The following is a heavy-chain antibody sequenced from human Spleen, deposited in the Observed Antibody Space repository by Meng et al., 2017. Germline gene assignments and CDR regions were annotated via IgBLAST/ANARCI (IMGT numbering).Heavy chain of an antibody. J-gene: IGHJ1*01. V-gene: IGHV4-38-2*02. CDR3: ARDVSFGYSSGWYHPREGFQH. Sequence: GSLRLSCTVSGYSISSGYYWGWIRQPPGKGLEWIGSIYHSGSTYYNPSLKSRVTISVDTSKNQFSLKLSSVTAADTAVYYCARDVSFGYSSGWYHPREGFQHWGQGTLVTVSS. CDR2: IYHSGST. D-gene: IGHD6-19*01. CDR1: GYSISSGYY.